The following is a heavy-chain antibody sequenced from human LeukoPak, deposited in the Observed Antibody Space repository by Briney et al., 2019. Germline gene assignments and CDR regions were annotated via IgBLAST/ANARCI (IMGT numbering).Heavy chain of an antibody. CDR3: AYFADY. J-gene: IGHJ4*02. D-gene: IGHD3-9*01. V-gene: IGHV3-30-3*01. CDR1: GGSISSSS. Sequence: LSLTCTVSGGSISSSSYYWGWIRQPPGKGLEWVAVISYDGSNKYYADSVKGRFTISRDNSKNTLYLQMNSLRAEDTAVYYCAYFADYWGQGTLVTVSS. CDR2: ISYDGSNK.